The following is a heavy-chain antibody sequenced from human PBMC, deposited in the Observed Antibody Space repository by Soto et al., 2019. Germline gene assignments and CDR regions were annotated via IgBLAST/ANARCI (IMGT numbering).Heavy chain of an antibody. J-gene: IGHJ4*02. D-gene: IGHD4-17*01. CDR2: ITDNGGST. CDR3: AKERATTTAFDY. V-gene: IGHV3-23*01. CDR1: GFTFSRDG. Sequence: EVQLLESGGGLVQAGGSLRLSCAASGFTFSRDGMSWVRQAPGKGLEWVSLITDNGGSTYYADSVKGRFTISRDNTKNTLFLQMNSLRAEDTAVYYCAKERATTTAFDYWGQGGLVTVTS.